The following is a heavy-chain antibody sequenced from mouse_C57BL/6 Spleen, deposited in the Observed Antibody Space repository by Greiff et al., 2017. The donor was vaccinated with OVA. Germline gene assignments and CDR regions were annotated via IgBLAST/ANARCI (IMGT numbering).Heavy chain of an antibody. Sequence: VQLKESGPELVKPGASVKISCKASGYSFTDYNMNWVKQSNGKSLEWIGVINPNYGTTSYNQKFKGKATLTVDQSSSTAYMQLNSLTSEDSAVYYCASAYDPVLFYYFDYWGQGTTLTVSS. CDR1: GYSFTDYN. J-gene: IGHJ2*01. CDR3: ASAYDPVLFYYFDY. V-gene: IGHV1-39*01. D-gene: IGHD2-3*01. CDR2: INPNYGTT.